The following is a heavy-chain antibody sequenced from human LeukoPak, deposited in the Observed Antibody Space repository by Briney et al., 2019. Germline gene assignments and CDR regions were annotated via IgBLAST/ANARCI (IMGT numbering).Heavy chain of an antibody. CDR1: GYTFTSYY. D-gene: IGHD6-19*01. Sequence: ASVKVSCKASGYTFTSYYMHWVRQAPGQGLEWMGIINPSGGSTSYAQKFQGRVTMTRDMSTSTVYMELSSLRSEDTAVYYCARDPAGTIAVAGYFDYWGQGTLVTVSS. V-gene: IGHV1-46*01. CDR3: ARDPAGTIAVAGYFDY. J-gene: IGHJ4*02. CDR2: INPSGGST.